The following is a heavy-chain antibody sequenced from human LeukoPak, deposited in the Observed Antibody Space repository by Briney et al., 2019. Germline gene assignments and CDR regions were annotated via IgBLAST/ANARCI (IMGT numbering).Heavy chain of an antibody. CDR1: GYTFTSYG. V-gene: IGHV1-18*01. CDR3: AREGRTGGLWFGELPAFD. D-gene: IGHD3-10*01. J-gene: IGHJ4*02. CDR2: ISAYNGNT. Sequence: ASVKVSCKASGYTFTSYGISWVRQAPGQGLEWMGWISAYNGNTNYAQKLQGRVTMTTDTSTSTAYMELRSLRSDDTAVYYCAREGRTGGLWFGELPAFDWGQGTLVTVSS.